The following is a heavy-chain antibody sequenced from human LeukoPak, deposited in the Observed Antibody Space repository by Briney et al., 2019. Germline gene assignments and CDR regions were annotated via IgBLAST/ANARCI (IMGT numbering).Heavy chain of an antibody. D-gene: IGHD2-15*01. Sequence: ASVKVSCKASGYTFTSYGISWVRQAPGQGLEWVGWISAYNGNTNYAQKLQGRVTMTTDTSTSTAYMELRSLRCDDTAVYYCARVDPHCSGGSCYSHYWGQGTLVTVSS. CDR1: GYTFTSYG. V-gene: IGHV1-18*01. CDR3: ARVDPHCSGGSCYSHY. J-gene: IGHJ4*02. CDR2: ISAYNGNT.